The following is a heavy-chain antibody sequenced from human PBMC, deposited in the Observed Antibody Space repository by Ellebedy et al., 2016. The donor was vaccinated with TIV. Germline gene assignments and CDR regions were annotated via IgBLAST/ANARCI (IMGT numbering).Heavy chain of an antibody. Sequence: SETLSLXXTVSGASMNNYYWSWIRQPAGKGLEWIGRIDSSGNTIYNPSLKSPVTMSVDTSKSQFFLNLASVTAADTAVYYCARGGRTGFVGPSDSWGQGSPVTVSS. CDR2: IDSSGNT. J-gene: IGHJ5*01. V-gene: IGHV4-4*07. D-gene: IGHD1-14*01. CDR3: ARGGRTGFVGPSDS. CDR1: GASMNNYY.